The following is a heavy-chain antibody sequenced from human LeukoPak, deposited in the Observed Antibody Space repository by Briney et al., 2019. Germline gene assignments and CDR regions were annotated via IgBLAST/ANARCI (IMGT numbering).Heavy chain of an antibody. J-gene: IGHJ4*02. CDR2: IYHSGST. Sequence: PSQTLSLTCTVSGGSISSGGYYWSWIRQPPGKGLEWIGNIYHSGSTYYNPSLKSRVTISVDRSKNQFSLKLSSVTAADTAVYYCARDWDSSGWSYYFDYWGQGTLVTVSS. V-gene: IGHV4-30-2*01. CDR3: ARDWDSSGWSYYFDY. D-gene: IGHD6-19*01. CDR1: GGSISSGGYY.